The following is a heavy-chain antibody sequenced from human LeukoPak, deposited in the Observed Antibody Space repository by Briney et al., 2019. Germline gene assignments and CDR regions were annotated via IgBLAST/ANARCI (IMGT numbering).Heavy chain of an antibody. D-gene: IGHD1/OR15-1a*01. V-gene: IGHV4-39*01. CDR1: GVPTSSSNSY. CDR3: ARVQLGNNYVPWFDP. Sequence: SETLSLTCTVSGVPTSSSNSYWGWIRQPPGKGLEWIGSIYYSGNTYYNASLKSQVSISIDTSKNQFSLQLNSVTPEDTAVYYCARVQLGNNYVPWFDPWGQGTLVTVSS. CDR2: IYYSGNT. J-gene: IGHJ5*02.